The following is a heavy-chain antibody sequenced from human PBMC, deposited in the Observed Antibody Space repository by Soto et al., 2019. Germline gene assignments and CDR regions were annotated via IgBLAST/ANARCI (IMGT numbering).Heavy chain of an antibody. J-gene: IGHJ4*02. CDR1: GGSISSSSYY. CDR3: AKDGPYSYDFGYYFAH. V-gene: IGHV4-39*02. D-gene: IGHD3-3*01. CDR2: IYYSGST. Sequence: SETLSLTCTVSGGSISSSSYYWGWIRQPPGKGLEWIGSIYYSGSTYYNPSLKSRVTISVDTSKNQFSLKLSSVTAADTAVYYCAKDGPYSYDFGYYFAHWGQGTPVTVSS.